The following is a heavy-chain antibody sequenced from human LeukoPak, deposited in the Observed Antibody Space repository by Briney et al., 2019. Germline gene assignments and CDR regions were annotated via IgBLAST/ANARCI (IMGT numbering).Heavy chain of an antibody. D-gene: IGHD3-22*01. Sequence: GGCFRLSCAASGFIVSNNYMNWVRQAPGKGLEWVSIIYSGGGTYYADSVKGRFTISRDNSKNTLYLQMNSLRADDTAVYYCARGCYYERSGYCPFDYWGPESLVTVSS. CDR2: IYSGGGT. CDR3: ARGCYYERSGYCPFDY. CDR1: GFIVSNNY. J-gene: IGHJ4*02. V-gene: IGHV3-53*01.